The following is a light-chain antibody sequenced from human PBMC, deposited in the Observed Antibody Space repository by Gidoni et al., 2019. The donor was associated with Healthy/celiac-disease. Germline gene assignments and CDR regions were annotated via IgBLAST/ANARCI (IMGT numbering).Light chain of an antibody. CDR3: QAWDSSTAHWV. CDR2: QDS. Sequence: SYELTQPPSVSVSPGQTASITCSGDKLGDKYACWYQQKPDQSPVLVIYQDSKRPSGIPERFAGSNSGNTATLTISGTQAMDEADYYCQAWDSSTAHWVFGGGTKLTVL. J-gene: IGLJ3*02. CDR1: KLGDKY. V-gene: IGLV3-1*01.